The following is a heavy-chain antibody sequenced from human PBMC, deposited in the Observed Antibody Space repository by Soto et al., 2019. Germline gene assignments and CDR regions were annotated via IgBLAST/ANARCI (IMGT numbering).Heavy chain of an antibody. CDR2: ISGSGGST. Sequence: PGGSLRLSCAASGFTFRSYAMSWVRQAPGKGLEWVSAISGSGGSTYYADSVKGRFTISRDNSKNTLYLQMNSLRAEDTAVYYCAKDMVITRAFDYWGQGTLVTVSS. D-gene: IGHD2-21*01. CDR3: AKDMVITRAFDY. V-gene: IGHV3-23*01. CDR1: GFTFRSYA. J-gene: IGHJ4*02.